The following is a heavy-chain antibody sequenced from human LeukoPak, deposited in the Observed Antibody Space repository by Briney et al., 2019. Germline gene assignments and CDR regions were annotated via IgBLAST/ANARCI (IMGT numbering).Heavy chain of an antibody. Sequence: SQTLSLTCAISGDSVSSNSAAWNWTRHSPSRGLEWLGRTYYRSKWYNDYAVSVKSRITLNPDTSKNQFSLKLSSVTAADTAVYYCARDGITIFGVGEKIDYWGQGTLVTVSS. J-gene: IGHJ4*02. CDR1: GDSVSSNSAA. V-gene: IGHV6-1*01. D-gene: IGHD3-3*01. CDR3: ARDGITIFGVGEKIDY. CDR2: TYYRSKWYN.